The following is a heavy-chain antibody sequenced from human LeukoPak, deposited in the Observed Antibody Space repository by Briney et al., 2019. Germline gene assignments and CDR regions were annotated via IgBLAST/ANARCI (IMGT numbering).Heavy chain of an antibody. V-gene: IGHV3-30*18. D-gene: IGHD3-10*01. CDR3: AKGPKYYGSGSYYIGY. CDR1: GFTFSSYG. CDR2: ISYDGSNK. Sequence: GGSLRLSCAASGFTFSSYGMLWVRQAPGKGLEWVAVISYDGSNKYYADSVKGRFTISRDNSKNTLYLQMNSLRAEDTAVYYCAKGPKYYGSGSYYIGYWGQGTLVTVSS. J-gene: IGHJ4*02.